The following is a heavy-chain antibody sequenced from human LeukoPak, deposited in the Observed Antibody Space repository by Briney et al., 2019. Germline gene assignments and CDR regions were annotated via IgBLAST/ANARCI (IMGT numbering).Heavy chain of an antibody. J-gene: IGHJ4*02. V-gene: IGHV3-53*01. CDR1: GFTVSSNY. CDR3: ASAKGIYSSSWFYFDY. D-gene: IGHD6-13*01. CDR2: IYSGGST. Sequence: GGSLRLSCAASGFTVSSNYMSWVRQAPGKGLEWVSVIYSGGSTYYADSVKGRFTISRDNSKNTLYLQMNSLRAEDTAVYYCASAKGIYSSSWFYFDYWGQGTLVTVSS.